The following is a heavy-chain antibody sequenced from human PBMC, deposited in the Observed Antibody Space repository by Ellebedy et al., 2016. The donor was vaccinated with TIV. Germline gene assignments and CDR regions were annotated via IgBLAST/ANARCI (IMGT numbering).Heavy chain of an antibody. V-gene: IGHV5-10-1*01. D-gene: IGHD6-13*01. J-gene: IGHJ4*02. Sequence: GGSLRLSXKGSGYSFTSYWIGWVRQMPGKGLEWMGRIDPSDSYTNYSPSFQGHVTISADKSISTAYLQWSSLKASDTAMYYCARLGRAAGPLDYWGQGTLVTVSS. CDR2: IDPSDSYT. CDR1: GYSFTSYW. CDR3: ARLGRAAGPLDY.